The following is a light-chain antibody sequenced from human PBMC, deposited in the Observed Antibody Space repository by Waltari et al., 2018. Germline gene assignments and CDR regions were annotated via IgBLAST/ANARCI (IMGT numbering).Light chain of an antibody. V-gene: IGKV3-15*01. J-gene: IGKJ1*01. Sequence: IVMTQSPATLSLSPGERATLSCRASQSVADNLAWYQHKPGQAPRLLIYGASTRATGIPARFSGSGSGTEFTLTISSLQSEDFAVYFCQQYDNWLGTFGQGTKVEIK. CDR3: QQYDNWLGT. CDR2: GAS. CDR1: QSVADN.